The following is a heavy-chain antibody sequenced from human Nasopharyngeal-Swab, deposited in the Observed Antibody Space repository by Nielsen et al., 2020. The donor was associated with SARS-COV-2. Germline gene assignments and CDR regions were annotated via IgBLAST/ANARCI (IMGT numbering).Heavy chain of an antibody. Sequence: GGSLRLSCAASGFTFSSYAMSWVRQAPGKGLEWVSIISGSGDTTYYADSVKDRFTISRDNSKNTLYLQTNSLRVEDTAVYYCAKAPYLRGLDVWGQRTTVTVSS. CDR2: ISGSGDTT. V-gene: IGHV3-23*01. CDR3: AKAPYLRGLDV. J-gene: IGHJ6*02. D-gene: IGHD2-21*01. CDR1: GFTFSSYA.